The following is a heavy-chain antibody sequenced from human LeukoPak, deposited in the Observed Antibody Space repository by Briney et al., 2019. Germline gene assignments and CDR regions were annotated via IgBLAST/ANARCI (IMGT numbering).Heavy chain of an antibody. V-gene: IGHV3-23*01. CDR1: GFIFNSYA. CDR2: ISGSGGST. Sequence: PGGSLRLSCAGSGFIFNSYAMSWVRQTPGKGLEWVSGISGSGGSTYYADSVTGRFTISRDNSKNTLYLQMDSLRPEDTAVYYCAKGITMIVVVTEYFQHWGQGTLVTVSS. CDR3: AKGITMIVVVTEYFQH. J-gene: IGHJ1*01. D-gene: IGHD3-22*01.